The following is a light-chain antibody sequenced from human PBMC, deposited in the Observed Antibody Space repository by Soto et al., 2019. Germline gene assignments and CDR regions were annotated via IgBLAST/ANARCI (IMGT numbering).Light chain of an antibody. V-gene: IGKV1-5*01. CDR3: QQYDTYSWT. CDR1: QSITTW. J-gene: IGKJ1*01. CDR2: DAS. Sequence: GDRVTITCRASQSITTWLAWYQQKPGKGPKLLIYDASTLESGVPSRFSGSGSGTEFTLTISSLQPDDFATYHCQQYDTYSWTFVQGTKVEIK.